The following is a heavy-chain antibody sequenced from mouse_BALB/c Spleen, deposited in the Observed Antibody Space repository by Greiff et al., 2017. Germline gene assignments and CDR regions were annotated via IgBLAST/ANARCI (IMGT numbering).Heavy chain of an antibody. CDR3: ARSYRYDSAWFAY. Sequence: EVKLVESGGGLVQPGGSRKLSCAASGFTFSSFGMHWVRQAPEKGLEWVAYISSGSSTIYYADTVKGRFTISRDNPKNTLFLQMTSLRSEDTAMYYCARSYRYDSAWFAYWGQGTLVTVSA. CDR2: ISSGSSTI. J-gene: IGHJ3*01. CDR1: GFTFSSFG. V-gene: IGHV5-17*02. D-gene: IGHD2-14*01.